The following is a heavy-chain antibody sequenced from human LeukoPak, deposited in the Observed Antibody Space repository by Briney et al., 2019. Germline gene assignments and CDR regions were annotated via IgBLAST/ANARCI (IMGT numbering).Heavy chain of an antibody. CDR2: ISYDGSNK. CDR1: GSTFSSYA. D-gene: IGHD2/OR15-2a*01. J-gene: IGHJ4*02. CDR3: ARDVIR. V-gene: IGHV3-30-3*01. Sequence: SGGSLRLSCAASGSTFSSYAMHWVRQAPGKGLEWVAVISYDGSNKYYADSVKGRFTISRDNSKNTLYLQMNSLRAEDTAVYYCARDVIRGGQGTLVTVSS.